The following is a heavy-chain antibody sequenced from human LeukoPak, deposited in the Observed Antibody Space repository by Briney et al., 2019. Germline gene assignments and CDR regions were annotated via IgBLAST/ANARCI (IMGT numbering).Heavy chain of an antibody. CDR1: GGSFSGYY. CDR2: INHSGST. V-gene: IGHV4-34*01. J-gene: IGHJ4*02. Sequence: PSETLSLTCAVYGGSFSGYYWSWIRQPPGKGLEWIGEINHSGSTNYNPSLKSRVTISVDTSKNQFSLKLSSVTAADTAVYYCARSKLRSESDFDYWGQGTLVTVSS. D-gene: IGHD4-23*01. CDR3: ARSKLRSESDFDY.